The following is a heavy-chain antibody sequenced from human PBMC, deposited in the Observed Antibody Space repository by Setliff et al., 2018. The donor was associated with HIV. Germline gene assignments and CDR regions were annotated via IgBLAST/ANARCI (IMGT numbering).Heavy chain of an antibody. CDR1: SGSIRSSSYY. CDR3: ARHGRLSGGYWGGGDY. CDR2: IYYSGST. J-gene: IGHJ4*02. Sequence: NPSETLSLTCTVSSGSIRSSSYYWGWIRQPPGKGLEWIGSIYYSGSTYYNPSLKSRVTISVDTSKNQFSLKLTSVTAADTAVYYCARHGRLSGGYWGGGDYWGQGTLVTVSS. V-gene: IGHV4-39*01. D-gene: IGHD1-26*01.